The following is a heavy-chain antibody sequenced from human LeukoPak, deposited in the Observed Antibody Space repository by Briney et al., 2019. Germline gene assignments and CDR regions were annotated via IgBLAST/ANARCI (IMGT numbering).Heavy chain of an antibody. CDR3: ARHEYYYDSSGYSLLGDY. CDR1: GGSINSSSYY. Sequence: PSETLSLTCTVSGGSINSSSYYWGWIRQPPGKGLEWIGSIYYSGSTYYNPSLKSRDTISVDTSKNQFSLKLSSVTAADTAVYYCARHEYYYDSSGYSLLGDYWGQGTLVTVSS. V-gene: IGHV4-39*01. CDR2: IYYSGST. J-gene: IGHJ4*02. D-gene: IGHD3-22*01.